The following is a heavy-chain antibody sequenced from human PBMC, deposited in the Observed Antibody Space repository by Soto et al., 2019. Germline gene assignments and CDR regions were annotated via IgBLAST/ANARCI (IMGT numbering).Heavy chain of an antibody. J-gene: IGHJ4*02. Sequence: LSLTCTVSGGSISSGDYDLSWIRQPPGKGLEWIGYIYYSGSTYYNPSLKSRVTISVDTSKNQFSLKLSSVTAADTAVYYCAREGTTVTTFDYWGQGTLVTVSS. V-gene: IGHV4-30-4*01. CDR2: IYYSGST. CDR1: GGSISSGDYD. CDR3: AREGTTVTTFDY. D-gene: IGHD4-17*01.